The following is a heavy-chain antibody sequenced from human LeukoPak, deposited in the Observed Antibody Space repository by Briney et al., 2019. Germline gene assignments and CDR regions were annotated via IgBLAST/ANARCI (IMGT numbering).Heavy chain of an antibody. CDR1: GGSISSGSYY. J-gene: IGHJ6*03. V-gene: IGHV4-61*02. Sequence: PSQTLSLTCTVSGGSISSGSYYWSWIRQPAGKGLEWIGRIYTSGSTNYNPSLKSRVTISVDTSKNQFSLKLSFVTAADTAVYYCARDFITIFGVVTPMDVWGKGTTVTVSS. D-gene: IGHD3-3*01. CDR3: ARDFITIFGVVTPMDV. CDR2: IYTSGST.